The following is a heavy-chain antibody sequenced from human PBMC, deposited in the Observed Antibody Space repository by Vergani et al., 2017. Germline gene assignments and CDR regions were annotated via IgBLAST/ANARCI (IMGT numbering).Heavy chain of an antibody. CDR2: ISASGAPT. CDR1: GFIFSTYA. D-gene: IGHD2-21*02. CDR3: AALAYCGGDCYFLDY. J-gene: IGHJ4*02. Sequence: EVQLLESGGDLVQPGGSLRLSCTASGFIFSTYAMSWVRQAPGKGLEWVSGISASGAPTYYADSVKGRVTISRDNSKNTLYLQMNSLRAEDTALYYCAALAYCGGDCYFLDYWGQGTLVTVSS. V-gene: IGHV3-23*01.